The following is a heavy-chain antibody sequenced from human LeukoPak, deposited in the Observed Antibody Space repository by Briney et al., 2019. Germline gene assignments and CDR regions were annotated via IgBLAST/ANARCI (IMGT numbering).Heavy chain of an antibody. D-gene: IGHD3-10*01. CDR1: GFTFSSYA. CDR2: ISGSGGST. J-gene: IGHJ6*02. V-gene: IGHV3-23*01. CDR3: AKDNQYGSGSSYYAMDV. Sequence: PGGSLRLSCAASGFTFSSYAMSWVRQAPGKGLEWVSVISGSGGSTYYADSVKGRFTISRDNPKNTLYLQMNSLRAEDTAVYYCAKDNQYGSGSSYYAMDVWGQGTTVTVSS.